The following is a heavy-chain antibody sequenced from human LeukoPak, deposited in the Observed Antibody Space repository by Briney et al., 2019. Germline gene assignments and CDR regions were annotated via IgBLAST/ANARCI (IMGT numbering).Heavy chain of an antibody. CDR3: GTSDSGSIFGVVISF. CDR2: LSDGGTP. Sequence: SETLSLTCDVSGYSISSGHYWGWIRQPPGKGLEWIGSLSDGGTPDYNPSLKSRVSMSIDTSKNQFSLRLRSLSAADTAIYYRGTSDSGSIFGVVISFWGQGTLVTVSS. D-gene: IGHD3-3*02. CDR1: GYSISSGHY. J-gene: IGHJ4*02. V-gene: IGHV4-38-2*01.